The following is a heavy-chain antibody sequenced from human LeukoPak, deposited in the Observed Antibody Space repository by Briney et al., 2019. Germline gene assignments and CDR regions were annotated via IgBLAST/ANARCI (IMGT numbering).Heavy chain of an antibody. CDR2: IYYSGST. V-gene: IGHV4-39*01. CDR1: GGSISSSSYY. CDR3: ARQGGYSYGSGDSRFDY. D-gene: IGHD5-18*01. J-gene: IGHJ4*02. Sequence: PSETLSLTCTVSGGSISSSSYYWGWIRQPPGKGLEWIGSIYYSGSTYYNPSLKSRVTISVDTSKNQFSLKLSSVTAADTAVYYCARQGGYSYGSGDSRFDYWGQGTLVTVAS.